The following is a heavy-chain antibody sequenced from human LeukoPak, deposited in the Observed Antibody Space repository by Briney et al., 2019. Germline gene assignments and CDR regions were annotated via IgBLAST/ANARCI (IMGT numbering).Heavy chain of an antibody. V-gene: IGHV4-34*01. CDR1: GGSFSGYY. CDR2: INHSGST. J-gene: IGHJ4*02. CDR3: ARSYSSGWAARLFDY. D-gene: IGHD6-19*01. Sequence: SETLSLTCAVYGGSFSGYYWSWIRQPPGKGLEWIGEINHSGSTNYNPSLKSRVTISVDTSKNQFSLKLSSVTAADTAVYYCARSYSSGWAARLFDYWGQGTLVTVSS.